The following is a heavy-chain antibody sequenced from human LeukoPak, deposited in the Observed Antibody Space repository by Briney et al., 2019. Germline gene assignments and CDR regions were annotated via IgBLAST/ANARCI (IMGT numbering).Heavy chain of an antibody. CDR3: ARLIVADLRTHNWFDP. CDR1: GGSFSGFY. CDR2: INHSGST. D-gene: IGHD3-16*02. J-gene: IGHJ5*02. Sequence: KASETLSLTCAVYGGSFSGFYWSWIRQPPGKGLEWIGEINHSGSTNYNPSLKSRVTISVDTSKNQFSLKLNSVTAADTAVYYCARLIVADLRTHNWFDPWGQGTLVTVSS. V-gene: IGHV4-34*01.